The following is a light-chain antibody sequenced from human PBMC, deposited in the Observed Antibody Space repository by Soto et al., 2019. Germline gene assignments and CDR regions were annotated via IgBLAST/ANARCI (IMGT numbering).Light chain of an antibody. CDR3: QHAYSFPIT. CDR1: QSIGRF. Sequence: DIQMTQSPSTLSASVGDRVTITCRAGQSIGRFLAWYQHQPGKAPKLLIYDASTLESGVPSRFSGSGSGTDFTLTINSLQPEDFATYYCQHAYSFPITFGQGTRLEIK. V-gene: IGKV1-5*01. J-gene: IGKJ5*01. CDR2: DAS.